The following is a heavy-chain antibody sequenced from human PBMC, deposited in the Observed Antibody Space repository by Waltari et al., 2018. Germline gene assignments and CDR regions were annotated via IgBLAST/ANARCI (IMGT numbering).Heavy chain of an antibody. CDR2: IKQDGSEK. Sequence: EVQLVESGGGLVQPGESLRLSCSASGFTFSGNCITWVRQAPGKGLEWVANIKQDGSEKNYVDSVKGRFTISRDNARNSLYLQMNSLRAEDTAVYYCARLWNGPDCWGQGTLVTVSS. V-gene: IGHV3-7*03. CDR1: GFTFSGNC. J-gene: IGHJ4*02. D-gene: IGHD1-1*01. CDR3: ARLWNGPDC.